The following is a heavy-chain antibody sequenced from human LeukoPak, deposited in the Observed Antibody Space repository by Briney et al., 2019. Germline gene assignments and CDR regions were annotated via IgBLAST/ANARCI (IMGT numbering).Heavy chain of an antibody. CDR1: GYSFTNYW. Sequence: PGESLKISCKGSGYSFTNYWIGWVRQMPGKGLEWMGIIYPGDSETRYSPSFEGQVTISADKSISTAYLQWSSLKASDTAMYYCARHEGSEIVPGEGGWFDPWGQGTLVTVSS. D-gene: IGHD2-2*01. CDR3: ARHEGSEIVPGEGGWFDP. V-gene: IGHV5-51*01. J-gene: IGHJ5*02. CDR2: IYPGDSET.